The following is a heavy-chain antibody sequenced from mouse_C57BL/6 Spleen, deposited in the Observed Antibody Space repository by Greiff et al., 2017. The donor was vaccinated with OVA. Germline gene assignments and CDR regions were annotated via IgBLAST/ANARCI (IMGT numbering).Heavy chain of an antibody. CDR2: IWSGGST. Sequence: VQGVESGPGLVQPSQSLSITCTVSGFSLTSYGVHWVRQSPGKGLEWLGVIWSGGSTDYNAAFISRLSISKDNSKIQVFFKMNSLQADDTAIYYCARDYGSSLYAMDYWGRGTSFTVSS. D-gene: IGHD1-1*01. J-gene: IGHJ4*01. CDR3: ARDYGSSLYAMDY. CDR1: GFSLTSYG. V-gene: IGHV2-2*01.